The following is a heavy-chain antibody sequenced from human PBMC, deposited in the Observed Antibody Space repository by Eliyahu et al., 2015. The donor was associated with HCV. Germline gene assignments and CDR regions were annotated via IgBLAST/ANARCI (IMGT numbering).Heavy chain of an antibody. V-gene: IGHV3-23*01. J-gene: IGHJ4*02. CDR3: AKERFGAAYGEY. D-gene: IGHD3-16*01. Sequence: DSVTGRFTISRDYSKNMVYLQMNSLTADDTAVYFCAKERFGAAYGEYWGQGTLVTVSS.